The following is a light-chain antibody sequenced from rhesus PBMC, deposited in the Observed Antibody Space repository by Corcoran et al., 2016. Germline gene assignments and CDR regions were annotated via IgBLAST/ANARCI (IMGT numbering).Light chain of an antibody. J-gene: IGKJ2*01. CDR2: KAS. Sequence: DIQMTQSPSSLSASVGDRVTITCRASENVNNYLNWYQQKPGKAPKLLIYKASTLQSGVPSRFSGSGSGTGYTFTISSLQPEDVATYYCQHGYGTPYSFGQGTKVEIK. CDR3: QHGYGTPYS. CDR1: ENVNNY. V-gene: IGKV1-74*01.